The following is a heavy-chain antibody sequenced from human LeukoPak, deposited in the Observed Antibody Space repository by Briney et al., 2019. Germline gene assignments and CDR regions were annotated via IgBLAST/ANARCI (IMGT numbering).Heavy chain of an antibody. V-gene: IGHV2-5*01. D-gene: IGHD6-25*01. CDR2: HYWNDNK. CDR1: GFSLTTDEVG. J-gene: IGHJ4*02. Sequence: SGPTLVEPTQTLTLTCTFSGFSLTTDEVGVGWILQPPGKALEWLAHHYWNDNKFYSPSLQSRLTITKDTSKTQVALTMTNVDPVDTATYYCAYQVYSSGWHPFAYWGQGILVTVAS. CDR3: AYQVYSSGWHPFAY.